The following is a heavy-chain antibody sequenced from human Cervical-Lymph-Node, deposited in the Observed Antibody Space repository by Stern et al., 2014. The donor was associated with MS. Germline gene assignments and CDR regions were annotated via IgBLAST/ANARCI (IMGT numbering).Heavy chain of an antibody. V-gene: IGHV4-39*01. CDR3: ARTLQDIVPY. CDR1: GDSITKNNYY. D-gene: IGHD2-15*01. Sequence: QVQLQESGPGLVKPSETLSLTCTVSGDSITKNNYYWGWIRQPPGKGLEWIGNIDYSGNAFYNPSLKSRVTISIDPSKNEFFLTLPSVTAADTAVYFCARTLQDIVPYWGQGALVTVSS. CDR2: IDYSGNA. J-gene: IGHJ4*02.